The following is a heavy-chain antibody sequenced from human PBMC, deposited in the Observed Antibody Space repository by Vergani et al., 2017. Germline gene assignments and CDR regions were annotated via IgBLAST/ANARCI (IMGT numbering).Heavy chain of an antibody. D-gene: IGHD3-3*01. Sequence: QLQLQESGSGLVKPSETLSLTCAVYGGSFSGYYWSWIRQPPGKGLEWIGEINHSGSTNYNPSLKSRVTISVDTSKNQFSLKLSSVTAADTAVYYCARAASLRFLEWLSRYYFDYWGQGTLVTVSS. CDR3: ARAASLRFLEWLSRYYFDY. V-gene: IGHV4-34*01. J-gene: IGHJ4*02. CDR1: GGSFSGYY. CDR2: INHSGST.